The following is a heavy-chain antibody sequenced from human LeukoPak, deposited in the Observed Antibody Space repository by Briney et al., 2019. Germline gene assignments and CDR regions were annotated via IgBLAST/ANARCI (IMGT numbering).Heavy chain of an antibody. CDR3: ARDSGSYLAGTYYFDY. J-gene: IGHJ4*02. D-gene: IGHD1-26*01. Sequence: SQTLSLTCTVSGGSISSGGYYWSWIRQPPGKGLEWIGYIYHSGSTYYNPSLKRRVTISVDRSKNQFSLKLSSVTAADTAVYYCARDSGSYLAGTYYFDYWGQGTLVTVSS. CDR1: GGSISSGGYY. CDR2: IYHSGST. V-gene: IGHV4-30-2*01.